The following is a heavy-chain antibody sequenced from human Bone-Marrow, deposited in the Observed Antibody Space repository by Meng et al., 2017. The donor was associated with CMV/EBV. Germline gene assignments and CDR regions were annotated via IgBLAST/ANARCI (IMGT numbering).Heavy chain of an antibody. V-gene: IGHV3-11*04. CDR2: ISWNGDSR. J-gene: IGHJ4*02. Sequence: GESLKISCAASGFTFSDYYMSWIRQAPGKGLEWVSGISWNGDSRGYADSVKGRFTISRDNSKNTLYLQMNSLRAEDTAVYYCAKEHGDPYYWGQGTLVTVSS. D-gene: IGHD4-17*01. CDR1: GFTFSDYY. CDR3: AKEHGDPYY.